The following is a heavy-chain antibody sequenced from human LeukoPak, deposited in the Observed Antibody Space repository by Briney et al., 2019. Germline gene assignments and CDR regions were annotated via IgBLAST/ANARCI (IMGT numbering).Heavy chain of an antibody. D-gene: IGHD3-9*01. CDR3: ARAPHYDILTGYPGELTV. CDR2: IYYSGST. Sequence: TSETLSLTCTVSGDSISSYYWSWIRQPPGKGLEWIGYIYYSGSTNYNPSLKSRVTISVDTSKNQFSLKLSSVTAADTAVYYCARAPHYDILTGYPGELTVWGQGTLVTVSS. J-gene: IGHJ4*02. CDR1: GDSISSYY. V-gene: IGHV4-59*01.